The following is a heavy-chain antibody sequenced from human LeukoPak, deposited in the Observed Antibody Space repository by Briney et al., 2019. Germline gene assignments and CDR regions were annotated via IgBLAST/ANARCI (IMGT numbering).Heavy chain of an antibody. D-gene: IGHD1-26*01. Sequence: WASVKVSCKASGGTFSSYAISWVRQAPGQGLEWMGWINPNSGGTNYAQKFQGRVTMTRDTSISTAYMELSRLRSDDTAVYYCARGGSPFDYWGQGTLVTVSS. CDR1: GGTFSSYA. J-gene: IGHJ4*02. CDR3: ARGGSPFDY. V-gene: IGHV1-2*02. CDR2: INPNSGGT.